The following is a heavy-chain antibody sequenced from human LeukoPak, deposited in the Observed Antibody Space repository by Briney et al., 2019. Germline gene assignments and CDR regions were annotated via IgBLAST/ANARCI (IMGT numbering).Heavy chain of an antibody. J-gene: IGHJ4*02. CDR2: IREDGSNK. V-gene: IGHV3-7*03. CDR3: AKPTYDDYGVPYYFDY. CDR1: GFSFSTYW. Sequence: PGGALRLSCAASGFSFSTYWMNWVRQAPGKGLEWVANIREDGSNKYYADSVKGRFTISRDNSKNTLYLQMNSLRAEDTAVYYCAKPTYDDYGVPYYFDYWGQGTLVTVSS. D-gene: IGHD4-17*01.